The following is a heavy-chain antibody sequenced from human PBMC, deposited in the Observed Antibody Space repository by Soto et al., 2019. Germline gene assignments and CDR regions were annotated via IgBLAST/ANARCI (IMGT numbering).Heavy chain of an antibody. CDR3: TRRRIPASILNACDV. J-gene: IGHJ3*01. V-gene: IGHV3-23*01. Sequence: EVQLLESGGNLVQPGGSLRLSCVASGFTFSNYAMHWVRQAPGKGLEWVSIIGSSGVNAYYADSVKGGFTISGDNSKNTLNLEMSGRRAEATAIFYCTRRRIPASILNACDVWGQGTMVTVAS. CDR1: GFTFSNYA. D-gene: IGHD2-2*02. CDR2: IGSSGVNA.